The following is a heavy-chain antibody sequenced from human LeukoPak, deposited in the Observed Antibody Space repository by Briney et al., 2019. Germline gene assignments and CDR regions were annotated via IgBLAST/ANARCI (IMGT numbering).Heavy chain of an antibody. CDR3: ARDSSKYSSSWYSYFQH. CDR2: ISYDGSNK. D-gene: IGHD6-13*01. Sequence: TGGSLRLSCAASGFTFSSYAMHWVRQAPGKGLEWVAVISYDGSNKYYADSVKGRFTISRDNAKNSLYLQMNSLRAEDTAVYYCARDSSKYSSSWYSYFQHWGQGTLVTVSS. CDR1: GFTFSSYA. V-gene: IGHV3-30*04. J-gene: IGHJ1*01.